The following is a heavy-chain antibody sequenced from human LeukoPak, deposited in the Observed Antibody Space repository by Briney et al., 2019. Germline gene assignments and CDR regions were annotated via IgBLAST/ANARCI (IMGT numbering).Heavy chain of an antibody. CDR3: AAGGGYDILTGYYRPLYYYYYYMDV. J-gene: IGHJ6*03. Sequence: ASVKVSCKASGYTFTGYYMHWVRQAPGQGLEWMGWINPNSGGTNYAQKFQGRVTMTRDTSISTAYMELSRLRSDDTAVYYCAAGGGYDILTGYYRPLYYYYYYMDVWAKGTTVTVSS. D-gene: IGHD3-9*01. V-gene: IGHV1-2*02. CDR1: GYTFTGYY. CDR2: INPNSGGT.